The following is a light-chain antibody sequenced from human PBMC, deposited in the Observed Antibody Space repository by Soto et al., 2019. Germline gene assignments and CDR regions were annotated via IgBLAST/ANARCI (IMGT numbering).Light chain of an antibody. CDR3: QQYGSSPRT. CDR2: DTS. V-gene: IGKV3-20*01. Sequence: NVLTQSPGTLSLSPGERATLFCRASQSVSSSYLAWYQQRLGQSPRLLIYDTSSRAAGIPDRFSGSGSGTDFTLTINRLETEDFAVYYCQQYGSSPRTFGQGTKVDIK. J-gene: IGKJ1*01. CDR1: QSVSSSY.